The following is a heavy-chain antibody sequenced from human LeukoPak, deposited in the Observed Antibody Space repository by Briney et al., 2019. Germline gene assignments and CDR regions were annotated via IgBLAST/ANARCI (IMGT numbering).Heavy chain of an antibody. CDR1: GFTFSSYS. CDR3: AKDPVPAGNY. CDR2: ISGDGGST. Sequence: PGGSLRLSCAASGFTFSSYSMNWVRQAPGKGLEWVSLISGDGGSTCYADSVKGRFTISRDNSKNSLYLQMNSLRTEDTALYYCAKDPVPAGNYWGQGTLVTVSS. J-gene: IGHJ4*02. D-gene: IGHD3-10*01. V-gene: IGHV3-43*02.